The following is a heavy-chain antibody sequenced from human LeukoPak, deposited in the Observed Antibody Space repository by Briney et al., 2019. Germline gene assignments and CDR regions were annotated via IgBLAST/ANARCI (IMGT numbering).Heavy chain of an antibody. CDR2: ISSSSSYI. V-gene: IGHV3-21*01. J-gene: IGHJ4*02. CDR3: ARVAQGSGSPDY. Sequence: GALVLSWAASGFTFSSYSMNGGRQAAGKGLGWGSSISSSSSYIYYADSVKGRFTISRDNAKNSLYLQMNSLRAEDTAVYYCARVAQGSGSPDYCGQGTLVTVSS. D-gene: IGHD3-10*01. CDR1: GFTFSSYS.